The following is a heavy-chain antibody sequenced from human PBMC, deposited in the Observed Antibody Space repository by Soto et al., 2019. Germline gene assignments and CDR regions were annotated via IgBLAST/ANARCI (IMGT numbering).Heavy chain of an antibody. V-gene: IGHV3-9*01. CDR1: GFTFDDNA. Sequence: AGGSLRLSCAVSGFTFDDNAMHWVRQAPEKGLEWVSGINWKSDIGYADSVKGRFTISRDNAENSLYLQMNSLRAEDTALYYCARVGQDYYYGMDVWGQGTTVTVSS. J-gene: IGHJ6*02. CDR3: ARVGQDYYYGMDV. CDR2: INWKSDI.